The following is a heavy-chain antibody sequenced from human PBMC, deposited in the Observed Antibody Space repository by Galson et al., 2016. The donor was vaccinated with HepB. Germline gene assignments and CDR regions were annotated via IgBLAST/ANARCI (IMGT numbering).Heavy chain of an antibody. D-gene: IGHD3-10*01. Sequence: SLRLSCAGSGFTFATYPMSWVRQAPGKGLEWVSGIRGSGGGIDYADSVKGRFTISRDNSKNTLYLQMSSLRAEDTAVYYCAKETGSRLTMVRGVLDPFDIWGHGTLVTVSA. CDR2: IRGSGGGI. CDR1: GFTFATYP. CDR3: AKETGSRLTMVRGVLDPFDI. J-gene: IGHJ3*02. V-gene: IGHV3-23*01.